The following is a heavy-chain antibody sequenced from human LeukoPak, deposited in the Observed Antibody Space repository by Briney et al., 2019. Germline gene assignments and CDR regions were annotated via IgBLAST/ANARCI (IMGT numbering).Heavy chain of an antibody. D-gene: IGHD4-17*01. CDR2: ISYDGSNK. CDR3: ARDQANYGDYAVGRFDP. CDR1: GFTFSSYA. V-gene: IGHV3-30-3*01. J-gene: IGHJ5*02. Sequence: GRSLRLSCAASGFTFSSYAMHWVRQAPGKGLEWVAVISYDGSNKYYADSVKGRFTISRDNSKNTLYPQMNSLRAEDTAVYYCARDQANYGDYAVGRFDPWGQGTLVTVSS.